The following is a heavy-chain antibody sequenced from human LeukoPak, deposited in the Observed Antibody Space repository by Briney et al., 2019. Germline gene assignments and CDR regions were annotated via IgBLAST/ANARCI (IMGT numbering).Heavy chain of an antibody. J-gene: IGHJ4*02. V-gene: IGHV4-59*01. CDR1: GGSISSFY. D-gene: IGHD4-17*01. CDR2: IYYSGST. Sequence: PSETLSLTCTVSGGSISSFYWSWIRQPPGKGLEWIGYIYYSGSTTYNPTLKSRVTISVATSTNQFSLKLSSVTAADTAVYYCARDRSYGDYDYWGQGTLVTVSS. CDR3: ARDRSYGDYDY.